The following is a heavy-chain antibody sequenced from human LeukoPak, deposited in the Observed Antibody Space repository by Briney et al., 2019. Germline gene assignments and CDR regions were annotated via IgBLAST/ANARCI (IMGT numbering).Heavy chain of an antibody. J-gene: IGHJ4*02. Sequence: GGSLRLSCAASGFTFSSFWMTWVRQAPGKGLEWVANVKLDGREKYYVDSVKGRFTVSRDNAKNSLYLQMNSLRAEDTAVYYCARISSISYYFDYWGLGTLVTVSS. CDR1: GFTFSSFW. CDR3: ARISSISYYFDY. V-gene: IGHV3-7*01. CDR2: VKLDGREK.